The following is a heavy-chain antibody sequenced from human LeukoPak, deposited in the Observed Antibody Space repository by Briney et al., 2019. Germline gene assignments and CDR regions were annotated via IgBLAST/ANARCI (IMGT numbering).Heavy chain of an antibody. Sequence: GESLKISCKGSGYSFTNYWIGWVRQIPGKGLEGMGIIYPCDSGIRYNPSFQGQVTISDEKSISTAYLQWSTLKASDTAMYYCARQGGEMAKNYYYYYMDVWGKGTTVTVSS. D-gene: IGHD5-24*01. J-gene: IGHJ6*03. CDR1: GYSFTNYW. V-gene: IGHV5-51*01. CDR3: ARQGGEMAKNYYYYYMDV. CDR2: IYPCDSGI.